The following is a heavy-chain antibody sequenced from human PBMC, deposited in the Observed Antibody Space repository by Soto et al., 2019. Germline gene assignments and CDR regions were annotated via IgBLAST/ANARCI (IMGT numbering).Heavy chain of an antibody. V-gene: IGHV1-2*04. J-gene: IGHJ6*03. D-gene: IGHD2-15*01. CDR3: ARWMRICSDGSCSWGGDYSYYYYMDV. CDR1: GYTFTGYY. Sequence: QVQLVQSGAEVKKPGASVKVSCKASGYTFTGYYMHWVRQAPGQGLEWMGWINPNSGGTNYAQKCQGWVTITRDTYISIAYMELSRLRSGDTAVYYCARWMRICSDGSCSWGGDYSYYYYMDVWGKGTTVTDSS. CDR2: INPNSGGT.